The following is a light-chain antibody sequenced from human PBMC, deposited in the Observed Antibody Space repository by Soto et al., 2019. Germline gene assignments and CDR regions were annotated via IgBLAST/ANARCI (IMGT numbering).Light chain of an antibody. CDR3: QPCGTWPAFT. J-gene: IGKJ5*01. CDR1: QSVSSC. V-gene: IGKV3-11*01. CDR2: DTS. Sequence: EIVLTQSPAPVSLSPRERVTLSCRASQSVSSCLAWYQQKPGQAPRLLIDDTSIRAAAIPARFSGGGSGTDFTPANTALEPEDCAVYFYQPCGTWPAFTFGQGTRLEIK.